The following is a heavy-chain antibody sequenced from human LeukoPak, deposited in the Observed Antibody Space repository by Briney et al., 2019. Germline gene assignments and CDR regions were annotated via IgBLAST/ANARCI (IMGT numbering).Heavy chain of an antibody. CDR2: ISLSSGSI. CDR3: AKGRDKYQLLSKNWFDP. J-gene: IGHJ5*02. V-gene: IGHV3-9*01. D-gene: IGHD2-2*01. Sequence: PGGSLRLSCAASGFTFDDYAMHWGRQAPGKGGEWVSVISLSSGSIGYADSVKGRFTISRDNAKNSLYLQMNSLRAEDTALYYCAKGRDKYQLLSKNWFDPWGQGTLVTVSS. CDR1: GFTFDDYA.